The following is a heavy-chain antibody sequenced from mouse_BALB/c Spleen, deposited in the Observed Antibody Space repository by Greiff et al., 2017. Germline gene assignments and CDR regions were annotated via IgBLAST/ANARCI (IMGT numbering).Heavy chain of an antibody. J-gene: IGHJ3*01. Sequence: EVKLMESGGGLVQPGGSLKLSCAASGLTFSSYTMSWVRQTPEKRLEWVAYISNGGGSTYYPDTVKGRFTISRDNAKNTLYLQMSSLKSEDTAMYYCARGEYGSLFAYWGQGTLVTVSA. D-gene: IGHD2-1*01. CDR2: ISNGGGST. CDR1: GLTFSSYT. V-gene: IGHV5-12-2*01. CDR3: ARGEYGSLFAY.